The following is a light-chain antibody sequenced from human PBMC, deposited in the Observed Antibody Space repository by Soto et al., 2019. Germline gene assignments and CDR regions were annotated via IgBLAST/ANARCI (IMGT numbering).Light chain of an antibody. CDR2: GNS. CDR1: SSNIGAGSD. J-gene: IGLJ2*01. V-gene: IGLV1-40*01. CDR3: QSYDSSLSTAV. Sequence: QSVLTQPPSVSGPPGQRVTISCTGSSSNIGAGSDVNWYQQLPGTAPNVLINGNSHRPSGVPDRFSGSKSGASASLAITGLQAEDEADYYCQSYDSSLSTAVFGGGTKLTVL.